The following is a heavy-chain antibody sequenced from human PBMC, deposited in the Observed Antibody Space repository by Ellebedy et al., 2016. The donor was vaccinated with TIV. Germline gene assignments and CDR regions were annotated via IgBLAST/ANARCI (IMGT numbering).Heavy chain of an antibody. CDR1: GLTFTDYY. Sequence: GGSLRLSXVVSGLTFTDYYMSWIRQAPGKGLEWVSYISSSSSTIYYADSVKGRFTISRDNAKNSLYLQMNSLRDEDTAVYYCAGTGYTSFNYWGQGTLVTVSS. J-gene: IGHJ4*02. D-gene: IGHD3-16*02. CDR2: ISSSSSTI. CDR3: AGTGYTSFNY. V-gene: IGHV3-11*04.